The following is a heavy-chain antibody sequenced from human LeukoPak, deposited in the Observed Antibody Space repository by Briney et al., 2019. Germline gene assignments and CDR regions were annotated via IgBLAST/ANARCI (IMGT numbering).Heavy chain of an antibody. V-gene: IGHV4-61*08. CDR3: ARTEPWATNFDY. CDR2: IYHSGST. Sequence: QVQLQESGPGLVKPSQTLSLTCTVSGGSISSGGYYWSWIRQPPGKGLEWIGYIYHSGSTNYNPSLKSRVTISVDTSKNQFSLKLSSVTAADTAVYYCARTEPWATNFDYWGQGTLVTVSS. J-gene: IGHJ4*02. D-gene: IGHD1-1*01. CDR1: GGSISSGGYY.